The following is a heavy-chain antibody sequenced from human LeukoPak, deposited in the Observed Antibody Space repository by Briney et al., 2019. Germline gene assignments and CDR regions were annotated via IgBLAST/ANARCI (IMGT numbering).Heavy chain of an antibody. J-gene: IGHJ4*02. CDR2: IYSSGST. CDR3: ARETVIASSYDY. CDR1: RGSIRNYY. Sequence: SETLSLTCTVSRGSIRNYYWSWVRQAPGKGLEWIGYIYSSGSTNYNPSLKSRVSISIDTSKNQFSPRLTSVTPADTAVYYCARETVIASSYDYWGQGILVIVSS. D-gene: IGHD2-21*01. V-gene: IGHV4-59*01.